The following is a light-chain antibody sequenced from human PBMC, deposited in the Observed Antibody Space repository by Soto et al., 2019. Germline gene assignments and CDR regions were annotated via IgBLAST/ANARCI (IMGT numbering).Light chain of an antibody. V-gene: IGKV3-20*01. Sequence: EIVLTQSPGTLSLSPGERATLSCRASQSVSSRYLAWYQQKPGQAPRLLIYGASSRATGISDRFSGSGSGTDFTLTISTLEPEVFAVHYCKQYRNSPPEITCGRGT. CDR3: KQYRNSPPEIT. CDR2: GAS. J-gene: IGKJ5*01. CDR1: QSVSSRY.